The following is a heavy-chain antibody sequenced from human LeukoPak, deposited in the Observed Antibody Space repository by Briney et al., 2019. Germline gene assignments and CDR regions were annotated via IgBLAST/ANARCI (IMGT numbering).Heavy chain of an antibody. Sequence: PGESLRLSCAASGFTFSSYAMSWVRQAPGKGLEWVSAISGSGGSTYYADSVRGRFTISRDNSKNTLYLQMNSLRAEDTAVYYCAKDGPPIVVVVAATPGYFDYWGQGTLVTVSS. CDR3: AKDGPPIVVVVAATPGYFDY. CDR1: GFTFSSYA. D-gene: IGHD2-15*01. V-gene: IGHV3-23*01. CDR2: ISGSGGST. J-gene: IGHJ4*02.